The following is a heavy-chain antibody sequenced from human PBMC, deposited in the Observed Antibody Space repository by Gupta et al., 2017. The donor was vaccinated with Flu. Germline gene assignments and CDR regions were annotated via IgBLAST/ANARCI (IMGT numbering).Heavy chain of an antibody. D-gene: IGHD2-2*01. CDR2: ISSDGSHK. CDR1: RGTFSRYG. Sequence: QMHLVESGGGVVQYGQSLRHYCAASRGTFSRYGMHWVRQAPGKGLEWVADISSDGSHKNYAYSVRGRFTISRDNSKNTLSLEMDSLRVEDTAVYYCAKDGPWTASCPYYCYYMDVWGKGTTVTVSS. V-gene: IGHV3-30*18. CDR3: AKDGPWTASCPYYCYYMDV. J-gene: IGHJ6*03.